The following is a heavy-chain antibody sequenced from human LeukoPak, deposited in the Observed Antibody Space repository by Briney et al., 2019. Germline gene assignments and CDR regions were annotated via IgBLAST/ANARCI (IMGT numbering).Heavy chain of an antibody. J-gene: IGHJ4*02. D-gene: IGHD2-2*03. V-gene: IGHV5-51*01. Sequence: GESLKISCEGSGYSFPTYWIAWVRQMPGKGLEWMGIIYPDESNIRYSPSFQGQVTISADKSISTAYLQWSSLKASDTAMYYCARPPSRGYSSSFEYWGQGTLVTVSS. CDR3: ARPPSRGYSSSFEY. CDR1: GYSFPTYW. CDR2: IYPDESNI.